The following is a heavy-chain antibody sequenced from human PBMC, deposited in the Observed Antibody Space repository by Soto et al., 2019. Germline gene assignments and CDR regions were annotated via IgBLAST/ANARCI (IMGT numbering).Heavy chain of an antibody. CDR3: ATGKFIAYDAFDI. CDR1: GGTFSSYA. D-gene: IGHD2-15*01. V-gene: IGHV1-69*13. J-gene: IGHJ3*02. Sequence: ASVKVSCKACGGTFSSYAISWVRQAPGQGLEWMGGIIPIFGTANYAQKFQGRVTITADESTSTAYMELSSLRSEDTAVYYCATGKFIAYDAFDIWGQGTIVTVSS. CDR2: IIPIFGTA.